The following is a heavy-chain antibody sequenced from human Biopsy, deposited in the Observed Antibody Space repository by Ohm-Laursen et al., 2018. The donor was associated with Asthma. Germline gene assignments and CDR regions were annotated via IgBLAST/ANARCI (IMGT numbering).Heavy chain of an antibody. Sequence: ASVKVSCKASGYNFVSFAIHWVRQAPGQRLEWMGWVNTGSGDTKYSQKFQGRVTITRDTSASTAYMELRSLRSEDTATYYCARTYYDFLTGQVKDVFGVWGQGTMVTVSS. CDR3: ARTYYDFLTGQVKDVFGV. D-gene: IGHD3-9*01. CDR2: VNTGSGDT. V-gene: IGHV1-3*04. J-gene: IGHJ3*01. CDR1: GYNFVSFA.